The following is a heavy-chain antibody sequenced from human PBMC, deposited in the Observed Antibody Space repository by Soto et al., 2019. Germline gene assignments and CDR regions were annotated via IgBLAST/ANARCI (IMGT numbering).Heavy chain of an antibody. D-gene: IGHD1-26*01. CDR1: GFNFSGYG. J-gene: IGHJ3*02. Sequence: GGHRRLSRASSGFNFSGYGMNCVRQAPGKGLVWVSRVDTDGTDTLYADSVKGRFTISRDNAKNTLYLQMNSLRVEDTAVYYCARAVGETNAFDIWGQGTMVTVSS. CDR2: VDTDGTDT. CDR3: ARAVGETNAFDI. V-gene: IGHV3-74*01.